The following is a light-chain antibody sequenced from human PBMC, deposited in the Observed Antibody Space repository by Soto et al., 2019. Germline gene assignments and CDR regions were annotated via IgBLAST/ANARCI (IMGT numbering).Light chain of an antibody. CDR1: SSHIGAGFD. CDR2: ANS. Sequence: QSVLTQPPSVSGAPGQRVTISCTGSSSHIGAGFDVHWYQQLPGTAPKLLIYANSNRPSGVPDRFSGSKSGSSASLAITGLQAEDEADYYCAAWDDSLNGFYVFGTGTKVTVL. CDR3: AAWDDSLNGFYV. J-gene: IGLJ1*01. V-gene: IGLV1-40*01.